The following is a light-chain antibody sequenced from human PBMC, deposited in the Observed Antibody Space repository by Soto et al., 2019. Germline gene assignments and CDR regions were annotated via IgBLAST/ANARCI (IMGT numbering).Light chain of an antibody. CDR1: SSDVGGYNS. CDR3: SSYAGRDNLV. V-gene: IGLV2-8*01. CDR2: EVS. Sequence: QSALTQPPSASGSPGQSVTISCTGTSSDVGGYNSVSWYQQHPGKAPKLIIYEVSQRPSGVPDRFSGSKSGNTASLTVSALQAEDESDYYCSSYAGRDNLVFGGGTKLT. J-gene: IGLJ2*01.